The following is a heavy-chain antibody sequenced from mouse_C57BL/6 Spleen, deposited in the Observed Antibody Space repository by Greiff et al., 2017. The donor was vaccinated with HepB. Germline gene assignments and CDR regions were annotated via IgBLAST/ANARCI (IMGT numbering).Heavy chain of an antibody. CDR2: ISDGGSYT. Sequence: EVKLVESGGGLVKPGGSLKLSCAASGFTFSSYAMSWVRQTPEKRLEWVATISDGGSYTYYPDNVKGRFTISRDNAKNNLYLQMSHLKSEDTAMYYCARDAGYDPYWYFDVWGTGTTVTVSS. V-gene: IGHV5-4*01. J-gene: IGHJ1*03. CDR3: ARDAGYDPYWYFDV. D-gene: IGHD2-2*01. CDR1: GFTFSSYA.